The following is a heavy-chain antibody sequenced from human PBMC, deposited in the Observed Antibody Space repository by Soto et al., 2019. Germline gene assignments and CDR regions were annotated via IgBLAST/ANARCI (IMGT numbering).Heavy chain of an antibody. Sequence: SETLSLTCTVSGGSISSGGYYWSWIRQHPGKGLEWIGYIYYSGSTYYNPSLKSRVTISVDTSKNQFSLKLSSVTAADTAVYYCARDRVRLLGELSYDAFDIWGQGTMVTVSS. CDR1: GGSISSGGYY. CDR3: ARDRVRLLGELSYDAFDI. V-gene: IGHV4-31*03. CDR2: IYYSGST. D-gene: IGHD3-16*02. J-gene: IGHJ3*02.